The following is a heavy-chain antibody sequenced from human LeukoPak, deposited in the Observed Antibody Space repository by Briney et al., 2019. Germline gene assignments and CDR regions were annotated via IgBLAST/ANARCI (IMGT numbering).Heavy chain of an antibody. D-gene: IGHD3-10*01. CDR3: ARVRSHYYGSGSLIY. J-gene: IGHJ4*02. Sequence: ASVKVSCKASGYTFTGYYMHWVRQAPGQGLEWMGWINPSSGGTNYAQKFQGRVTMTRDTSISTAYMELSRLRSDDTAVYYCARVRSHYYGSGSLIYWGQGTLVTVSS. CDR1: GYTFTGYY. V-gene: IGHV1-2*02. CDR2: INPSSGGT.